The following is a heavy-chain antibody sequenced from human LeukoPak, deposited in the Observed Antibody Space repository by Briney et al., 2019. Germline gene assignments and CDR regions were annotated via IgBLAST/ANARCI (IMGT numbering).Heavy chain of an antibody. D-gene: IGHD3-22*01. CDR2: ISGGGGST. V-gene: IGHV3-23*01. Sequence: GGSLRLSCAASRFTFSTYGMSWVRQAPGKGLEWVSSISGGGGSTYYADSVKGRFTISRDNSKNTLYLQMDSLRAEDTAVYYCAKSSYYDSSGYYREYYFDCWGQGTLVTVSS. J-gene: IGHJ4*02. CDR3: AKSSYYDSSGYYREYYFDC. CDR1: RFTFSTYG.